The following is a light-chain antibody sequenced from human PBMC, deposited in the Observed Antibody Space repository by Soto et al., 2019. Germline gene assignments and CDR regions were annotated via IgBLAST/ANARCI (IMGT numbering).Light chain of an antibody. CDR1: QSLLHPKGYDS. CDR2: LGS. V-gene: IGKV2-28*01. CDR3: MQALQTPPT. J-gene: IGKJ1*01. Sequence: VLTQSPLSLPVTPGEPASISCRSSQSLLHPKGYDSLDWYLQKPGQSPQLLIYLGSSRASGVPARFSGSGSGTDFTLKISRVEADDVGVYYCMQALQTPPTF.